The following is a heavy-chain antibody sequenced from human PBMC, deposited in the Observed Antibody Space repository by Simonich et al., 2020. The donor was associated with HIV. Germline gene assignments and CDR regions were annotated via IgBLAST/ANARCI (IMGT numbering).Heavy chain of an antibody. CDR1: GGSFSAYY. V-gene: IGHV4-34*01. CDR2: INHSGST. J-gene: IGHJ4*02. CDR3: ASTVDTAIDY. D-gene: IGHD5-18*01. Sequence: QVQLQQWGAGLLKPSETLSLTCAVYGGSFSAYYWSWIRQPPGKGLEWIGEINHSGSTTQNASLKSRVTISLDTSKNQFSLKVNSVTAADTAVYYCASTVDTAIDYWGQGILVTVSS.